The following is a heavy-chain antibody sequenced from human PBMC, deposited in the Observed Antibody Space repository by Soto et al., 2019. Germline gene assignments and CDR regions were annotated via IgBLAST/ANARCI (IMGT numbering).Heavy chain of an antibody. J-gene: IGHJ5*02. CDR2: IYPGDPP. V-gene: IGHV3-53*01. CDR1: PFTIGSSY. D-gene: IGHD2-2*01. Sequence: PGGPLRLFCAASPFTIGSSYVSWVRQAPGKWLEWGSVIYPGDPPYYADSVKGRFTIARDNSKNTLYLQMNSPKVEDTAVYFCTRDLMDVVPPADDLFDPWGQGSLVPVSS. CDR3: TRDLMDVVPPADDLFDP.